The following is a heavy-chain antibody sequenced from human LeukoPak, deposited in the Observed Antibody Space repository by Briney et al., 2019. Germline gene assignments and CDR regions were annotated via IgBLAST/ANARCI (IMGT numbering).Heavy chain of an antibody. CDR1: GFTFSSYW. Sequence: PGGSLRLSCAASGFTFSSYWMSWVRQAPGKGLEWVANIKQDGSEKYYVDSVKGRFTISRDNAKNSLYLQMNSLRAEDTAVYYCARDQVRNWNWYYYYMDVWGKGTTVTVSS. CDR2: IKQDGSEK. V-gene: IGHV3-7*01. D-gene: IGHD1-7*01. CDR3: ARDQVRNWNWYYYYMDV. J-gene: IGHJ6*03.